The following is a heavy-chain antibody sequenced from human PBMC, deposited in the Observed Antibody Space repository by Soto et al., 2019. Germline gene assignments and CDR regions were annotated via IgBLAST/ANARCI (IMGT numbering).Heavy chain of an antibody. J-gene: IGHJ5*02. V-gene: IGHV4-61*01. CDR2: IYYRGGT. CDR3: ARDRSSSSEGWFDP. Sequence: SETLSLTCSVSGDSISSGTYYWSWIRQSPGKELEWIGYIYYRGGTNYNPSLKSRVTISLETSKNQFSLSLNSVTAADTAVYYCARDRSSSSEGWFDPWGQGTLVTVSS. CDR1: GDSISSGTYY. D-gene: IGHD6-6*01.